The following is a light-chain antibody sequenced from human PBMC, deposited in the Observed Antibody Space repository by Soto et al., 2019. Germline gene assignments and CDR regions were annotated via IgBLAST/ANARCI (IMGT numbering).Light chain of an antibody. CDR2: DAS. CDR1: QIISSN. Sequence: EIEMTQSPATLSVSPGERATLSCRASQIISSNLAWFRQKPGQAPRLFMYDASTRATGIPDRFSGSGSGTDFTLTISSLQSEDFAVYYCQQYDNWPYTFGQGTRLENK. V-gene: IGKV3-15*01. J-gene: IGKJ2*01. CDR3: QQYDNWPYT.